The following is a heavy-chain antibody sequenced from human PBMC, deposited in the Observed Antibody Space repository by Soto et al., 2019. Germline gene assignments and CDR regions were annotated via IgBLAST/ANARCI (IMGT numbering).Heavy chain of an antibody. D-gene: IGHD1-26*01. CDR3: ASRVGATTFSPPRY. Sequence: ASVKVSCKASGGTFSSYAISWVRQAPGQGLEWMGGIIPIFGTANYAQKFQGRVTITADESTSTAYMELSSLRSEDTAVYYCASRVGATTFSPPRYWGQGTLVTVSS. CDR2: IIPIFGTA. V-gene: IGHV1-69*13. J-gene: IGHJ4*02. CDR1: GGTFSSYA.